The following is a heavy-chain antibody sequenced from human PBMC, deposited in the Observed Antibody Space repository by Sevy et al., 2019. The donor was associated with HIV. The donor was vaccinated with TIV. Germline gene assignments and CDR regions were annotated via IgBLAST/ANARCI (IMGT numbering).Heavy chain of an antibody. D-gene: IGHD3-9*01. Sequence: GGSLRLSCAASGFTFSNAWMSWVRLAPEKGLEWVGHLNSKTDGGTTDYAAPVKGRFTISRDDSKNTLYLQMNSLKTEDTAVYYCTTDSGYFHWLSWPNYYYYGMDVWGQGTTVTVSS. CDR3: TTDSGYFHWLSWPNYYYYGMDV. CDR1: GFTFSNAW. J-gene: IGHJ6*01. CDR2: LNSKTDGGTT. V-gene: IGHV3-15*01.